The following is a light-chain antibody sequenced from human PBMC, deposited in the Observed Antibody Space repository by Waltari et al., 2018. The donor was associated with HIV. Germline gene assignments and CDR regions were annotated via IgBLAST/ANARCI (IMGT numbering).Light chain of an antibody. V-gene: IGLV2-23*01. CDR3: SSYGGSSNWL. CDR2: EGI. Sequence: QSALTQPASVSGSPGQSITISCTGTSSDIGNYNLVSWYHQHPGKAPKRIIYEGIKRPSGVSNRISGSKSANTASLTISGLQAEDEADYFCSSYGGSSNWLFGGGTKLTVL. J-gene: IGLJ2*01. CDR1: SSDIGNYNL.